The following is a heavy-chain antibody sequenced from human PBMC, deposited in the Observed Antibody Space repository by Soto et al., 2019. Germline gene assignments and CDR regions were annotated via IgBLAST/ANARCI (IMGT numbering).Heavy chain of an antibody. CDR2: INPNSGGT. Sequence: ASVKVSCKASGYTFTGYYMHWVRQAPGQGLEWMGWINPNSGGTNYAQKFQGRVTMTGDTSIRTAYMELSRLRSDDTAVYYCARDLRRYRVYGHGMDVWGQGTTVTVYS. V-gene: IGHV1-2*02. J-gene: IGHJ6*02. CDR1: GYTFTGYY. D-gene: IGHD5-12*01. CDR3: ARDLRRYRVYGHGMDV.